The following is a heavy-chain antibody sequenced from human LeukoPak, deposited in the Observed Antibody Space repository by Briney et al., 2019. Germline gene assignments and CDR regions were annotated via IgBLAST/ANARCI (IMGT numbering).Heavy chain of an antibody. CDR3: AKDRIMAYQYTADAFDI. J-gene: IGHJ3*02. CDR2: ISGDGAGT. Sequence: PGGSLRLSCAASGFTFDDYAMHWVRQAPGKGLEWVSLISGDGAGTYYADSVKGRFTISRDNSKNSLYLQMNSLRTEDTALYYCAKDRIMAYQYTADAFDICGQGTMVTVSS. D-gene: IGHD5-18*01. V-gene: IGHV3-43*02. CDR1: GFTFDDYA.